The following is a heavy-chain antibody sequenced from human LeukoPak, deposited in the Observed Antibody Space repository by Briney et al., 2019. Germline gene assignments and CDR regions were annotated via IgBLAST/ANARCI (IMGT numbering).Heavy chain of an antibody. D-gene: IGHD6-19*01. CDR3: ASSSSGWYSPRIYYFDY. CDR1: GGSFSGYY. J-gene: IGHJ4*02. V-gene: IGHV4-34*01. Sequence: SETLSLTCAVYGGSFSGYYWSWIRQPPGKGLEWIGEINHSGSTDYNPSLKSRVTISVDTSKNQFSLKLSSVTAADTAVYYCASSSSGWYSPRIYYFDYWGQGTLVTVSS. CDR2: INHSGST.